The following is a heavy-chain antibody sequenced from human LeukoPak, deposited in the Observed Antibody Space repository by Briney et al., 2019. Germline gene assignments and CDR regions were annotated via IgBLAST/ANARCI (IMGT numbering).Heavy chain of an antibody. J-gene: IGHJ4*02. D-gene: IGHD6-19*01. CDR2: IRQDGRET. CDR3: VGGIGWQPDY. V-gene: IGHV3-7*03. Sequence: GGSLRLSCAASEFTFSSYGMHWVRQAPGKGLEWVAIIRQDGRETLYLDSVRGRFTISRDNAKSSVYLEINSLRAEDTAVYYCVGGIGWQPDYWGQGTLVTVSS. CDR1: EFTFSSYG.